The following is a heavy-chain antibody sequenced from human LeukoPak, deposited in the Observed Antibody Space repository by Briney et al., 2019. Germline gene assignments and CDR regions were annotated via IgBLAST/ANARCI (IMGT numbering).Heavy chain of an antibody. CDR1: GFTFSSYW. CDR2: INSDGSST. V-gene: IGHV3-74*01. CDR3: ARSRDYCTNGVCFYFDY. Sequence: AGGSLRLSCAASGFTFSSYWMHWVRQAPGKGLVWISRINSDGSSTSYADSVKGRFTISRDSAKNTLYLQMNSLRAEDTAVYCCARSRDYCTNGVCFYFDYWGQGTLVTVSS. J-gene: IGHJ4*02. D-gene: IGHD2-8*01.